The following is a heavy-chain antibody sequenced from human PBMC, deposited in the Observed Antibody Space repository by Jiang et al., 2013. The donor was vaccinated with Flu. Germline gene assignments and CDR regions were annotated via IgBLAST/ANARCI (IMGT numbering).Heavy chain of an antibody. CDR3: ARHSSGWLSLGAFDI. CDR1: GGSISSYY. CDR2: IYYSGST. D-gene: IGHD6-19*01. J-gene: IGHJ3*02. V-gene: IGHV4-59*08. Sequence: PGLVKPSETLSLTCTVSGGSISSYYWSWIRQPPGKGLEWIGYIYYSGSTNYNPSLKSRVTISVDTSKNQFSLKLSSVTAADTAVYYCARHSSGWLSLGAFDIWGQGTMVTVSS.